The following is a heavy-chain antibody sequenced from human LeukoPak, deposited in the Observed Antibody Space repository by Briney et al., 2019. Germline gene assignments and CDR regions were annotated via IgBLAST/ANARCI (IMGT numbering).Heavy chain of an antibody. Sequence: PSETLSLTCTVSGGSISSYYWSRIRQPPGKGLEWIGYIYYSGSTNYNPSLKSRVTISVDTSKNQFSLKLSSVTAADTAVYYCARGRSGRTSYYFDYWGQGTLVTVSS. V-gene: IGHV4-59*08. D-gene: IGHD3-10*01. CDR2: IYYSGST. CDR1: GGSISSYY. CDR3: ARGRSGRTSYYFDY. J-gene: IGHJ4*02.